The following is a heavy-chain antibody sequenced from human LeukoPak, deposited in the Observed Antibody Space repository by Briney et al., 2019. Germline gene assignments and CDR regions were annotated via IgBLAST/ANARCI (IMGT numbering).Heavy chain of an antibody. D-gene: IGHD1-26*01. V-gene: IGHV3-30*18. CDR1: GFTFSSYG. CDR2: ISYDGSNK. Sequence: GGSLRLSCAASGFTFSSYGMHWVRQAPGKGLEWVAVISYDGSNKYYADSVKGRFTISRDNSKNTLYLQMNSLRAEDTAVYYCAKDRVGATLVGRRENYYYMDVWGKGTTVTVSS. CDR3: AKDRVGATLVGRRENYYYMDV. J-gene: IGHJ6*03.